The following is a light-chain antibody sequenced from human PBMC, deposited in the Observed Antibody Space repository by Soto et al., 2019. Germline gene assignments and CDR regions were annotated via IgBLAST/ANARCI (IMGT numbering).Light chain of an antibody. CDR2: DVT. CDR3: CSYAGSYSFL. V-gene: IGLV2-11*01. Sequence: QSVLTQPRSVSGSPGQSVTISCTGTSSDVGGYNYVSWYQQHPGKAPKVVIYDVTERPSGVPDRFSGSKSGNTASLTISGLQAEAEADYSCCSYAGSYSFLFGSGTKLTVL. CDR1: SSDVGGYNY. J-gene: IGLJ1*01.